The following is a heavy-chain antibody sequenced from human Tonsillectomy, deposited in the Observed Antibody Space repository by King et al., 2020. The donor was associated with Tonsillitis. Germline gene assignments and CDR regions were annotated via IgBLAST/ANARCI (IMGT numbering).Heavy chain of an antibody. J-gene: IGHJ5*01. CDR3: ARIIMITFGGVIVGNWFDS. CDR1: GYIFTSYW. CDR2: INPSDSYS. V-gene: IGHV5-10-1*01. Sequence: VQLVQSGAEVKKPGESLRMSCKGSGYIFTSYWIIWVRQMPGKGLEWMGRINPSDSYSEYTPPFQGHVTISADKSIDTVHLQWSSLKASDTAMYYCARIIMITFGGVIVGNWFDSWGQGTLVTVSS. D-gene: IGHD3-16*02.